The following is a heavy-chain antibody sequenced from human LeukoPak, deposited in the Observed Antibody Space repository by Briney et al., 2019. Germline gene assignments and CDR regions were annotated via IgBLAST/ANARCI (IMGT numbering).Heavy chain of an antibody. J-gene: IGHJ4*02. CDR1: GFTFTTYA. CDR2: ISNNGGDT. D-gene: IGHD5/OR15-5a*01. CDR3: AKSMSTFYRGFFDY. Sequence: GGSLRLSCAASGFTFTTYAMSWVRQAPGMGLEWVSSISNNGGDTYYADSVKGRLSVSRDNSKNTLYLQINSLRAEDTAMYYCAKSMSTFYRGFFDYWGQGTLVSVSS. V-gene: IGHV3-23*01.